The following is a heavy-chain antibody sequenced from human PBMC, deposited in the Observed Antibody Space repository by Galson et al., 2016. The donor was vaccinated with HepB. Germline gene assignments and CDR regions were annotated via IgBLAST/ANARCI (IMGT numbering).Heavy chain of an antibody. CDR3: TRGDGFWAGWNY. J-gene: IGHJ4*02. Sequence: SVKVSCKASGYTFTTYTIHWVRLAPGKGLEWMGIITPSGGSPNYAQKFQGRVTLTSDTSTSTVYMQLGSLRSDDTAVYYCTRGDGFWAGWNYWGQGTLVTVSS. CDR1: GYTFTTYT. CDR2: ITPSGGSP. V-gene: IGHV1-46*03. D-gene: IGHD3/OR15-3a*01.